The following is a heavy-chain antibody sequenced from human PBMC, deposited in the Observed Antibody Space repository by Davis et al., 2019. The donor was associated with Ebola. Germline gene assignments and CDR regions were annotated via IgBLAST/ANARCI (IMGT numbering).Heavy chain of an antibody. V-gene: IGHV3-7*01. Sequence: GESLKISCAASGFTFSSYWMSWVRQAPGKGLEWVANIRQDGSEKYYVDSVKGRFTISRDNAKNTLYLQMNSLRVEDTAVYYCAKDWGGHGSVFDNWGQGTLVTVS. CDR1: GFTFSSYW. D-gene: IGHD3-10*01. CDR3: AKDWGGHGSVFDN. J-gene: IGHJ4*02. CDR2: IRQDGSEK.